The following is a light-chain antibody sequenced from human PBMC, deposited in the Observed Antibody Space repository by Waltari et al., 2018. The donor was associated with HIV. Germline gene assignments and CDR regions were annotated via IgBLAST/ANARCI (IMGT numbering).Light chain of an antibody. CDR1: QDISNY. CDR2: DAS. V-gene: IGKV1-33*01. J-gene: IGKJ4*01. Sequence: DIQMTQSPSSLSASVGDRVTITCQASQDISNYLNWYQQKPGKAPNVLIYDASTLETGVPSRFSGSGSGTDFTFTITSLQPEDFATYYCQQHDNFPLTFGGGTKVDIK. CDR3: QQHDNFPLT.